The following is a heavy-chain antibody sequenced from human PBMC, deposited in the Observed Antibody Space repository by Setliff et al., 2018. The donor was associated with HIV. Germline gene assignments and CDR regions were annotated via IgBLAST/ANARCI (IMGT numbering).Heavy chain of an antibody. CDR2: IMSSGTYT. CDR3: AKDLSVRGSGFKGASAI. D-gene: IGHD6-19*01. V-gene: IGHV3-11*03. J-gene: IGHJ3*02. Sequence: GGSLRLSCTASGFIFSDFYMSWIRQAPGKGLEWISDIMSSGTYTNYADSVRGRFTISRDNARNSLYLQMSSLRAEDTALYYCAKDLSVRGSGFKGASAIWGQGTKVTVSS. CDR1: GFIFSDFY.